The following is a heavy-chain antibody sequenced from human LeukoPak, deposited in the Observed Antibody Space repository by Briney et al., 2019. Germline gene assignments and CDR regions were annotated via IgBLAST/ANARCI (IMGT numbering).Heavy chain of an antibody. CDR1: GFTFSSYG. D-gene: IGHD3-10*01. J-gene: IGHJ4*02. CDR2: ISYDGSNK. CDR3: AKDWAGGGGY. Sequence: PGGSLRLSCAAPGFTFSSYGMHWVRQAPGKGLEWVAVISYDGSNKYYADSVKGRFTISRDNSKNTLYLQMNSLRAEDTAVYYCAKDWAGGGGYWGQGTLVTVSS. V-gene: IGHV3-30*18.